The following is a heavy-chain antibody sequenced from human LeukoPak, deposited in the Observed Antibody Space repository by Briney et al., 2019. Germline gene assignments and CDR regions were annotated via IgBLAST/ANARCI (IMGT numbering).Heavy chain of an antibody. Sequence: GGSLRLSCKASGFPFNTYPMTWVRQAPGKGLEWVAVTSYDGRSQHYADSVKGRFNISRDNSKNTLYLHMSSLRAEDTAIYYCAKRRMLGSLRYFDWYSPEFDYWGQGTLVAVSS. CDR1: GFPFNTYP. D-gene: IGHD3-9*01. J-gene: IGHJ4*02. CDR3: AKRRMLGSLRYFDWYSPEFDY. CDR2: TSYDGRSQ. V-gene: IGHV3-30*18.